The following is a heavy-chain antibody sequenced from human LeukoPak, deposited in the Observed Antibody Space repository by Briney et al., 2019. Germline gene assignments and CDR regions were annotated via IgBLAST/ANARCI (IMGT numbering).Heavy chain of an antibody. CDR3: ALSIAARPYYFDY. D-gene: IGHD6-6*01. CDR1: GFTFSSYG. CDR2: IWYDGSNK. J-gene: IGHJ4*02. Sequence: PWGSLRLSCAASGFTFSSYGMHWVRQAPGKGLEWVAVIWYDGSNKYYADSVKGRFTISRDNSKNTLYLQMNSLRAEDTAVYYCALSIAARPYYFDYWGQGTLLTVSS. V-gene: IGHV3-33*01.